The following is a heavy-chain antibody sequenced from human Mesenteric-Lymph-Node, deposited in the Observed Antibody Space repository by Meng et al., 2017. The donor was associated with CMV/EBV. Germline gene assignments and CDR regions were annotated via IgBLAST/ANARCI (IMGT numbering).Heavy chain of an antibody. D-gene: IGHD1-26*01. J-gene: IGHJ5*02. V-gene: IGHV6-1*01. CDR2: TYYRSKWYN. CDR1: ATVSSNSAA. Sequence: ATVSSNSAAWNWIRQSPSRGLEWLGRTYYRSKWYNDYAVSVKSRITINPDTSKNQFSLQLNSVTPEDTAVYYCARDRGTGSYSWFDPWGQGTLVTVSS. CDR3: ARDRGTGSYSWFDP.